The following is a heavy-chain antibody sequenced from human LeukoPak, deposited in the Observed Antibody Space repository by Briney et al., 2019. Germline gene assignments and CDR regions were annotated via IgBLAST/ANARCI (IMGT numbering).Heavy chain of an antibody. J-gene: IGHJ4*02. Sequence: ASVKVSCKASGYTFTGYYMHWVRQAPGQGLEWMGWINPNSGGTNYAQKFQGRVTMTRDTSISTAYMELSRLRSDDTAVYYCARDYWNDSQGIDYWGQGTLVTVSS. CDR3: ARDYWNDSQGIDY. CDR2: INPNSGGT. V-gene: IGHV1-2*02. CDR1: GYTFTGYY. D-gene: IGHD1-1*01.